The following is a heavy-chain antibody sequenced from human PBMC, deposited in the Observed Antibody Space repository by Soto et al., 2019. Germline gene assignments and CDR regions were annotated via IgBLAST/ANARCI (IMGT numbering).Heavy chain of an antibody. CDR2: IYSDGSGT. Sequence: GGSLRLSCVGSGFAFSSSWMHRVRQAPGKGLEWVSRIYSDGSGTTYADSVKGRFTISRDNAKNTLYLQMNSLRAEDTAVYYCAKAVTTSKSVDPPKDRLAVSAQGTTVTVSS. J-gene: IGHJ6*02. CDR3: AKAVTTSKSVDPPKDRLAV. CDR1: GFAFSSSW. V-gene: IGHV3-74*01. D-gene: IGHD4-17*01.